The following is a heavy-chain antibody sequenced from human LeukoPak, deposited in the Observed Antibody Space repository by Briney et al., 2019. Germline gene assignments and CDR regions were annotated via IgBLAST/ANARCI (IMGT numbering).Heavy chain of an antibody. CDR3: VGGDFDY. V-gene: IGHV3-66*01. Sequence: GGSLRLSCSVSGLTVRDNFFDWVRQAPGKGLEWVSIVYNSGKTFYGDSVKGRFTISRDRSKNTLYLQMNRLRVEDTAVYYCVGGDFDYWGQGTLVTVSS. CDR2: VYNSGKT. J-gene: IGHJ4*02. CDR1: GLTVRDNF. D-gene: IGHD3-10*01.